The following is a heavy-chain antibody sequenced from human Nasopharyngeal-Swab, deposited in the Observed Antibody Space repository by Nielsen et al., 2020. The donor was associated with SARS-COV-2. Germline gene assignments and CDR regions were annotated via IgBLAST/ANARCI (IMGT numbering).Heavy chain of an antibody. Sequence: GESLKISCAASGFTFSDYYMSWIRQATGKGREWVSYISSSSSYTNYADSVKGRFTISRDNARNSLYLQMNSLRAEDTAVYYCARVSPPLLTGPYYYYGMDVWGQGTTVTVSS. J-gene: IGHJ6*02. V-gene: IGHV3-11*06. CDR2: ISSSSSYT. CDR3: ARVSPPLLTGPYYYYGMDV. D-gene: IGHD3-9*01. CDR1: GFTFSDYY.